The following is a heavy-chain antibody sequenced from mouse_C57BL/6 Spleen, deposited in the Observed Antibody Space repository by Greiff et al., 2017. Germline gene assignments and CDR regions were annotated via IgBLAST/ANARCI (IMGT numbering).Heavy chain of an antibody. CDR2: IDPSDSET. J-gene: IGHJ2*01. D-gene: IGHD1-1*01. CDR3: ARRGYGSHFDY. Sequence: QVQLQQPGAELVRPGSSVKLSCKASGYTFTSYWMHWVKQRPIQGLEWIGNIDPSDSETHYNQKFKDKATLTVDKSSSTAYMQISSLTAEDSAVDDCARRGYGSHFDYWGQGTTLTVSS. CDR1: GYTFTSYW. V-gene: IGHV1-52*01.